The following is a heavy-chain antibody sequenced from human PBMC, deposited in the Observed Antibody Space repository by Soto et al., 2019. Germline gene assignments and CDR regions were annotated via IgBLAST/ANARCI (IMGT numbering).Heavy chain of an antibody. Sequence: QLQLQESGPGLVKPWETLSLTCTVSGDSISSSNYFWGWIRQPPGKGLEWIGTIFYSGITYYNPSLKSRVTISVDTSKNQFSLRLISVTAADTALYYCARRYGWLYFDYWGQGSLVTVSS. CDR3: ARRYGWLYFDY. V-gene: IGHV4-39*01. J-gene: IGHJ4*02. CDR2: IFYSGIT. CDR1: GDSISSSNYF. D-gene: IGHD6-19*01.